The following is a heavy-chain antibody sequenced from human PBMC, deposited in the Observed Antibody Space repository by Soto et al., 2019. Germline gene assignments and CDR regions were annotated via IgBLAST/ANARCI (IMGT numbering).Heavy chain of an antibody. Sequence: SETLSLTCAVYGGSFSGYYCSWIRQPPGKGLEWVGEINHSGSTNYNPSLTSRITISVDTSTNQFSLELSSVTAADTAVYYCARDPEPLSYFDYWGQGTLVTVSS. CDR1: GGSFSGYY. V-gene: IGHV4-34*01. CDR2: INHSGST. CDR3: ARDPEPLSYFDY. J-gene: IGHJ4*02.